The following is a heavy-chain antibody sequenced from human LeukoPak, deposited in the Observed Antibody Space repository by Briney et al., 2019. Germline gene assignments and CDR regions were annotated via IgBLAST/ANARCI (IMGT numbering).Heavy chain of an antibody. CDR2: IKPSGGAT. CDR3: ATALYCSGDNCPPT. V-gene: IGHV1-46*01. J-gene: IGHJ5*02. Sequence: GASVKVSCKTSGYTFTSDFVHWVRQAPGQGLEWMGIIKPSGGATSYPQKFQGRVTMSRDMSTSTVYMELSSLRSEDTAVYYCATALYCSGDNCPPTWGQGTLVTVSS. D-gene: IGHD2-15*01. CDR1: GYTFTSDF.